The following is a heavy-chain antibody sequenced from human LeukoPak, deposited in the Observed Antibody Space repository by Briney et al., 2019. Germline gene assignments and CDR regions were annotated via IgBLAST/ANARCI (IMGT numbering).Heavy chain of an antibody. D-gene: IGHD2-2*01. Sequence: GGSLRLSCAASGFTFSSYAMSWVRQAPGKGLEWVSAISGSGGSTYYADSVKGRITISRDNSKNTLYLQMNSLRAEDTAVYYCAKEGIGYCSSTSCLRNLDYWGQGTLVTVSS. J-gene: IGHJ4*02. V-gene: IGHV3-23*01. CDR3: AKEGIGYCSSTSCLRNLDY. CDR1: GFTFSSYA. CDR2: ISGSGGST.